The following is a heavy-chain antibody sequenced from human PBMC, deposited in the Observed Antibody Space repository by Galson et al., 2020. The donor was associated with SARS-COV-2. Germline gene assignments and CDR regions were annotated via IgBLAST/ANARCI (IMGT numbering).Heavy chain of an antibody. CDR1: GYTFTGYY. Sequence: ASVKVSCKASGYTFTGYYMHWVRQAPGQGLEWMGWINPNSGGTNYAQKFQGRVTMTRDTYISTAYMELSRLRSDDTAVYYCARVFGDTYYYGSGSYRPFDYWGQGALVTVSS. J-gene: IGHJ4*02. CDR3: ARVFGDTYYYGSGSYRPFDY. D-gene: IGHD3-10*01. CDR2: INPNSGGT. V-gene: IGHV1-2*02.